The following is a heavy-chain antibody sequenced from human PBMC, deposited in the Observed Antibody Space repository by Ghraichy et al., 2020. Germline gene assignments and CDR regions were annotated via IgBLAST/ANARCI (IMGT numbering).Heavy chain of an antibody. CDR2: ISGSGGST. Sequence: GGSLRLSCAASGFTFSSYAMSWVRQAPGKGLEWVSAISGSGGSTYYADSVKGRFTISRDNSKNTLYLQMNSLRAEDTAVYYCAKDLSREISSCWDYWGQGTLVTVSS. J-gene: IGHJ4*02. V-gene: IGHV3-23*01. D-gene: IGHD2-15*01. CDR3: AKDLSREISSCWDY. CDR1: GFTFSSYA.